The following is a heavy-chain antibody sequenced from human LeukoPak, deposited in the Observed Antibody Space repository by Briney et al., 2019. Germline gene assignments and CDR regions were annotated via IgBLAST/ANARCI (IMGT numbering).Heavy chain of an antibody. J-gene: IGHJ3*02. CDR2: IYYSGST. CDR3: ATGYCSGGSCYGDAFDI. CDR1: GGSISSYY. D-gene: IGHD2-15*01. Sequence: SETLSLTCTVSGGSISSYYWSWIRQPPGKGLEWIGYIYYSGSTNYNPSLKSRVTISVDTSKNQFSLKLSSVTAADTAVYYCATGYCSGGSCYGDAFDIWGQGAMVTVSS. V-gene: IGHV4-59*08.